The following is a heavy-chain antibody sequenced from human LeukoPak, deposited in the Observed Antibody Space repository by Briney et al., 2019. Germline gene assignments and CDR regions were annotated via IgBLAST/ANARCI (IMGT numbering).Heavy chain of an antibody. CDR1: GYSISSGYY. CDR3: ARGRRDIVVVPAPTPPDY. D-gene: IGHD2-2*02. Sequence: SETLSLTCAVSGYSISSGYYWGWIRQPPGKGLEWIGSIYHSGSTYYNPSLKSRVTISVDTSKNQFSLRLSSVTAADTAVYYCARGRRDIVVVPAPTPPDYWGQGTLVTVSS. J-gene: IGHJ4*02. V-gene: IGHV4-38-2*01. CDR2: IYHSGST.